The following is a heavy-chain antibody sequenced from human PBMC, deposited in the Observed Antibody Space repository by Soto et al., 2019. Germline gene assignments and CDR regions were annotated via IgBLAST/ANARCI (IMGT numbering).Heavy chain of an antibody. Sequence: GESLKISCKGSGYSFTSYWIGWVRQMPGKGLEWMGIIYPGDSDTRYSPSFQGQVTISADKSISTAYLQWSSLKASDTAMYYCARPLRTACFFGGNGHTLLSTGGQGTGVPVAS. D-gene: IGHD2-15*01. CDR3: ARPLRTACFFGGNGHTLLST. J-gene: IGHJ1*01. CDR2: IYPGDSDT. CDR1: GYSFTSYW. V-gene: IGHV5-51*01.